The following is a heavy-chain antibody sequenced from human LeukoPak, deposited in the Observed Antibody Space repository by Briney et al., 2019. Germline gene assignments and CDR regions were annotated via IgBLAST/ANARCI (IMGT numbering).Heavy chain of an antibody. CDR3: ASRTGYSSGWHGY. CDR1: GYSISSGYY. J-gene: IGHJ4*02. CDR2: IYHSGST. D-gene: IGHD6-19*01. V-gene: IGHV4-38-2*02. Sequence: PSETLSLTCTVSGYSISSGYYWGWIRQPPGKGLEWIGSIYHSGSTYYNPSLKSRVTISVDTSKNQFSLKLSSVTAADTAVYYCASRTGYSSGWHGYWGQGTLVTVSS.